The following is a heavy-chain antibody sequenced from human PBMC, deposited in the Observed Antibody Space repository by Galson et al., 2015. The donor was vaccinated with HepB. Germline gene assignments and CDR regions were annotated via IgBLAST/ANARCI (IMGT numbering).Heavy chain of an antibody. CDR2: IKSKTDGGTT. Sequence: SLRLSCAASGFTFSNAWMSWVRQAPGKGLEWVGRIKSKTDGGTTDYAAPVKGRFTISRDDSKNTLYLQMNSLKTEDTAVYYCTTYESWIVVGIPHDYWGQGTLVTVSS. V-gene: IGHV3-15*01. J-gene: IGHJ4*02. D-gene: IGHD3-22*01. CDR3: TTYESWIVVGIPHDY. CDR1: GFTFSNAW.